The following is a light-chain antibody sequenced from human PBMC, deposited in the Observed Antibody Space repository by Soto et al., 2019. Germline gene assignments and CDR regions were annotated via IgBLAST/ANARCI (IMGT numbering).Light chain of an antibody. CDR2: DAS. CDR1: QSISSW. Sequence: DIQMTQSPSTLSAAVGDRVTITCRASQSISSWLAWYRQNPGKAPKLLIYDASNLESGVPSRFRGSGSGTEFTLTISSPQPDDFATYYCQQYNSDLYTFGQGTKLETK. CDR3: QQYNSDLYT. V-gene: IGKV1-5*01. J-gene: IGKJ2*01.